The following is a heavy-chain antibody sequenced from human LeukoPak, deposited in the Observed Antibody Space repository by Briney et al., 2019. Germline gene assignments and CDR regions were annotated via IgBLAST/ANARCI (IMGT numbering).Heavy chain of an antibody. V-gene: IGHV3-21*04. D-gene: IGHD6-13*01. J-gene: IGHJ3*02. CDR3: AVCPSRSGYNVAAFGI. Sequence: GYLRLSCAAFGFTFISYSMNWIRPATGTGLEWVSSISNSSRYIYYADSVKGQYTISRVNAKSSLYLKMDSLRVEDTAVYYCAVCPSRSGYNVAAFGIWGQGTMVTVSS. CDR1: GFTFISYS. CDR2: ISNSSRYI.